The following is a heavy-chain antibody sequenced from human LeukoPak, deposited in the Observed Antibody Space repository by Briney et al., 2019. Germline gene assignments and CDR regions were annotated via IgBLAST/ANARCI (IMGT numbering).Heavy chain of an antibody. V-gene: IGHV4-39*01. J-gene: IGHJ4*02. Sequence: AETLSLTCTVSGGSISSSSDYWGWLRRPRGRGLEWFGSIFYSGTTYYNPALMSRVTISVDTSKNQFSLKMRSVTAADTAVYYCARVLRGGTYYFDYWGQGTLVTVSS. CDR3: ARVLRGGTYYFDY. CDR1: GGSISSSSDY. D-gene: IGHD2-15*01. CDR2: IFYSGTT.